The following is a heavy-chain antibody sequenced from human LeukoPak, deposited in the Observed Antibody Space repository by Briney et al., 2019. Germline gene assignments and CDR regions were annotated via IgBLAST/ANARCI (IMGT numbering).Heavy chain of an antibody. CDR2: IKSKTDGGTT. CDR3: TTGHYYDSSGPDY. Sequence: PGGSLRLSXAASGFTFSNAWMSWVRQAPGKGLEWVGRIKSKTDGGTTDYAAPVKGRFTISKDDSKNTLYLQMNSLKTEDTAVYYCTTGHYYDSSGPDYWGQGTLVTVSS. D-gene: IGHD3-22*01. J-gene: IGHJ4*02. CDR1: GFTFSNAW. V-gene: IGHV3-15*01.